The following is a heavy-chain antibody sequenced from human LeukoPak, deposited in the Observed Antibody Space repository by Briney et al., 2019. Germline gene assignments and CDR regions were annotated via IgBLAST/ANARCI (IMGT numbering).Heavy chain of an antibody. CDR1: GGSISSGSYY. Sequence: SETLSLTCTVSGGSISSGSYYWSWIRQPAGKGLEWIGRIYTSGSTNYNPSLKSRVTISVDTSKNQFSLKLSSVTAADTAVYYCARNQYSSSWYVDWGQGTLVTVSS. CDR3: ARNQYSSSWYVD. V-gene: IGHV4-61*02. CDR2: IYTSGST. J-gene: IGHJ4*02. D-gene: IGHD6-13*01.